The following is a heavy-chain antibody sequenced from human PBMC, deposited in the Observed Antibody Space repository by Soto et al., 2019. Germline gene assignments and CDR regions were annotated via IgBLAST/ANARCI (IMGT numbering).Heavy chain of an antibody. Sequence: QITLKESGPTLVKSTQTLTLTCTFSGFSLSTSGVAVGWIRQPPGKALEWLALIYWDDDKRYRPSLKSRLTTTKATSTNQVVLTMTNMDPVDTATYFCVHGPGHFEYWGQGTPVTVPS. CDR3: VHGPGHFEY. J-gene: IGHJ4*02. CDR2: IYWDDDK. CDR1: GFSLSTSGVA. V-gene: IGHV2-5*02.